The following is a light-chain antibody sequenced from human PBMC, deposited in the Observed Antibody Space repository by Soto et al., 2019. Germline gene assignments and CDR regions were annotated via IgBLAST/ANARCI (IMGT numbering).Light chain of an antibody. V-gene: IGLV2-14*01. Sequence: QSALIQPASVSGSPGQSITISCTGTSSDVGGYNYLSWYQQHPGKAPRVMIYEVSNRPSGVSNRFSGSKSGNTASLTISGLQAEDEADYFCSSYTTSGTPVFGGGTKLTVL. CDR2: EVS. CDR3: SSYTTSGTPV. J-gene: IGLJ3*02. CDR1: SSDVGGYNY.